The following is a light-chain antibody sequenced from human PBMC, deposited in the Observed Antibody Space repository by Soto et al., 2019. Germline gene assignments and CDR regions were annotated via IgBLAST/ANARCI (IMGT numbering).Light chain of an antibody. Sequence: QSALTQPASVSGSPGQSITISCTGTSSDVGGYNYVSWYQQLPGKAPKLMIYDVSNRPSGVSNRFSGSKSGNTASLTISGLQAEDEADYYCSSYTSSSVVFGGGTKVTVL. CDR2: DVS. CDR3: SSYTSSSVV. J-gene: IGLJ2*01. CDR1: SSDVGGYNY. V-gene: IGLV2-14*01.